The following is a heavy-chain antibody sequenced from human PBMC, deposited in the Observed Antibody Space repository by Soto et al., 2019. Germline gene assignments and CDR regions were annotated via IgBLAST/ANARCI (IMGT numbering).Heavy chain of an antibody. CDR2: IYYSGST. V-gene: IGHV4-31*03. Sequence: QVQLQESGPGLVKPSQTLSLTCTVSGGSISSGGYYWSWIRQHPGKGLEWIGYIYYSGSTYYNPSLKSRVTISVDTSKNQFSLKLSSVTAADTAVYYCARGLLRITFGGVIVIGAFDIWGQGTMVTVSS. J-gene: IGHJ3*02. CDR3: ARGLLRITFGGVIVIGAFDI. D-gene: IGHD3-16*02. CDR1: GGSISSGGYY.